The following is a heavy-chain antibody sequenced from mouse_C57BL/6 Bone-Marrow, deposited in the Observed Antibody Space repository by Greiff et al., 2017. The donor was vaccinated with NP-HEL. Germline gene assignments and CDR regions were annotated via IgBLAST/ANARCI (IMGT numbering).Heavy chain of an antibody. CDR1: GFTFTDYY. V-gene: IGHV7-3*01. D-gene: IGHD1-1*01. Sequence: EVKLMESGGGLVQPGGSLSLSCAASGFTFTDYYMSWVRQPPGKALEWLGFIRNKANGYTTEYSASVKGRFTISRDNSQSILYLQMNALGAEDSATYYCARFHYYGSSYDYWGQGTTLTVSS. J-gene: IGHJ2*01. CDR2: IRNKANGYTT. CDR3: ARFHYYGSSYDY.